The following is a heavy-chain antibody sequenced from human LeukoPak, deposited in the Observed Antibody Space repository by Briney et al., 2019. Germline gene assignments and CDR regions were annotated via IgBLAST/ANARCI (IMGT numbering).Heavy chain of an antibody. J-gene: IGHJ4*02. CDR1: GFTFSSYG. CDR2: IRYDGSNK. CDR3: AKLVVGSYYRRFDY. D-gene: IGHD1-26*01. Sequence: GGSLRLSCAASGFTFSSYGMHWVRQAPGKGLEWVAFIRYDGSNKYYAHSVKGRFTISRDNSKNTLYLQMNSLRAEDTAVYYCAKLVVGSYYRRFDYWGQGTLVTVSS. V-gene: IGHV3-30*02.